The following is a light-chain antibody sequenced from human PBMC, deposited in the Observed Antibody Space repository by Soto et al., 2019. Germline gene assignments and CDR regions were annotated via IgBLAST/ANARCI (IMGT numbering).Light chain of an antibody. Sequence: QSALTQPASVSGSPGQSITISCTGTSSDVGSYTLVSWYQQHPGKAPKLMIYEVSNRPSGVSNRFSGSRSGSTASLTISGLQAEDEADYYCSSYTSSSTLEVFGGGTQLTVL. CDR1: SSDVGSYTL. CDR3: SSYTSSSTLEV. J-gene: IGLJ3*02. CDR2: EVS. V-gene: IGLV2-14*02.